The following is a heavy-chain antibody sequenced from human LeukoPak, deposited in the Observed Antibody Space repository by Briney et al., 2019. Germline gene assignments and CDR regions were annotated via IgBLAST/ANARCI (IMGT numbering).Heavy chain of an antibody. CDR2: IIPIFGTA. V-gene: IGHV1-69*13. J-gene: IGHJ3*02. CDR3: ASANWPPGAFDI. Sequence: SVKVSCKASGGTFSSYAISWVRQAPGQGLEWMGGIIPIFGTANYAQKFQGRVTITADESTSTAYMELSSLRSEDTAVYYCASANWPPGAFDIWGQGTMVTVSS. D-gene: IGHD1-1*01. CDR1: GGTFSSYA.